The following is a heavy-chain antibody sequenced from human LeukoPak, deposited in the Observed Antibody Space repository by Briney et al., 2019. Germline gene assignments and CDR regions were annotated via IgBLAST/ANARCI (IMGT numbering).Heavy chain of an antibody. CDR2: MKEDGTEI. Sequence: GGSLRLSCVVSGFTFSWSTMTWVRQAPGKGPEWVAKMKEDGTEIHYVDSVKGRFTISRDNAKNSLYLQMNSLRVEDTAVYYCATGGAPGGRFENWGQGMLVTVSS. CDR1: GFTFSWST. J-gene: IGHJ4*02. D-gene: IGHD1-26*01. CDR3: ATGGAPGGRFEN. V-gene: IGHV3-7*01.